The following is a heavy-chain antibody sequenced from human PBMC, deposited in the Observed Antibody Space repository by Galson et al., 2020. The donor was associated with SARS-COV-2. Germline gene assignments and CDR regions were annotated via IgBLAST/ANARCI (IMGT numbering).Heavy chain of an antibody. D-gene: IGHD5-18*01. J-gene: IGHJ4*02. V-gene: IGHV4-39*07. CDR2: IYYSGST. Sequence: SETLSLTCTVSGGSISSSSYYWGWIRQPPGKGLEWIGTIYYSGSTYYNPSLKSRVTISADTSKNQFSLKLSSVAAADTAVYYCARGPGHGYWNYVAYWGQGTLVTVSS. CDR3: ARGPGHGYWNYVAY. CDR1: GGSISSSSYY.